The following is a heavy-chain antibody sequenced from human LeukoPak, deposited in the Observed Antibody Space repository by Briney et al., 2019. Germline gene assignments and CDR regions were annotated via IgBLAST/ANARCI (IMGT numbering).Heavy chain of an antibody. CDR2: ISAYNGNT. Sequence: GASVKVSCKASGYTFTSYGISWVRQAPGQGLEWMGWISAYNGNTNYAQKLQGRVTMTTDTSTSTAYMELRSLRSDDTAVYYCAREGTITFGGVTLTAPDYWGQGALVTVSS. CDR1: GYTFTSYG. V-gene: IGHV1-18*01. J-gene: IGHJ4*02. CDR3: AREGTITFGGVTLTAPDY. D-gene: IGHD3-16*01.